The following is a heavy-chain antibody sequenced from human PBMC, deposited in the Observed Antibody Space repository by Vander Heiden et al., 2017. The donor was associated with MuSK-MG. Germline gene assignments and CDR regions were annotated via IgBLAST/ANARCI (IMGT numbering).Heavy chain of an antibody. J-gene: IGHJ5*02. D-gene: IGHD3-3*01. CDR3: ARHTGPRGNDFGSGYYGNWFDP. V-gene: IGHV4-38-2*01. Sequence: QVQLQESGPGLVKPSETLSLTCAVSGYSISSGSYWGWIRQPPGKGLEWIGSIYHSGSTYYNPSLKSRVTISVDTSKNQFSLKLSSVTAADTAVYYCARHTGPRGNDFGSGYYGNWFDPWGQGTLVTVSS. CDR2: IYHSGST. CDR1: GYSISSGSY.